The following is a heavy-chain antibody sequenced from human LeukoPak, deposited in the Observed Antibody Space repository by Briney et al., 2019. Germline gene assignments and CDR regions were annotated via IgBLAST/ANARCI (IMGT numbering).Heavy chain of an antibody. CDR2: IPYDGSNK. CDR3: ARTVLRFLKGPMDV. Sequence: GGPLSLSGAASGFTFSSYPMHWFRQAPAKGLEGGAVIPYDGSNKYYADSVKGRFTISRDNSKNTLYLQMNSLRAEDTAVYYCARTVLRFLKGPMDVWGQGTTVTVSS. V-gene: IGHV3-30-3*01. J-gene: IGHJ6*02. D-gene: IGHD3-3*01. CDR1: GFTFSSYP.